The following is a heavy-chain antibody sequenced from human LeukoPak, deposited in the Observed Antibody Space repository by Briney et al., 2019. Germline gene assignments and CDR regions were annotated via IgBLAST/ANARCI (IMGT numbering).Heavy chain of an antibody. Sequence: KPSETLSLTCAVYGGSLSGYYWSWIRQPPGKGLEWIGEINHSGSTNYNPSLKSRVSISVDTSKKQFSLKLSSVTAADTAVYYCARGLSAIVYWGQGTLVTVSS. V-gene: IGHV4-34*01. CDR2: INHSGST. CDR1: GGSLSGYY. D-gene: IGHD2-15*01. CDR3: ARGLSAIVY. J-gene: IGHJ4*02.